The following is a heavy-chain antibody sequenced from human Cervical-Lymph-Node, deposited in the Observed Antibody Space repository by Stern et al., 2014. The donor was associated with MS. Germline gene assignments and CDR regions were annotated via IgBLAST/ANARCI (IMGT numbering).Heavy chain of an antibody. Sequence: VQLVQSGPEVKKPGTSVKVSCKASGFTFTSSAMQWVRQARGQRLEWIGWVVVGSGNTNYAQKFQERVTITRDMSTSTAYMELSSLRSEDTAVYYCAAEVASYYDSSGYHPWGQGTLVTVSS. CDR1: GFTFTSSA. CDR2: VVVGSGNT. J-gene: IGHJ5*02. V-gene: IGHV1-58*02. CDR3: AAEVASYYDSSGYHP. D-gene: IGHD3-22*01.